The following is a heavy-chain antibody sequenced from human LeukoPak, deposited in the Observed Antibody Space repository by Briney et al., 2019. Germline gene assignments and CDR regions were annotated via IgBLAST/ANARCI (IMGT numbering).Heavy chain of an antibody. Sequence: GGSLRLSCAASGFTFSSYDMSWVRQAPGEGLEWVSAISGSGGRTYYADSVKGRFTMSRDNSKNRLYLQMNSLRAEDTAVYYCARAYCSSTSCFARYYYYYGMDVWGQGTTVTVSS. CDR2: ISGSGGRT. D-gene: IGHD2-2*01. CDR1: GFTFSSYD. V-gene: IGHV3-23*01. J-gene: IGHJ6*02. CDR3: ARAYCSSTSCFARYYYYYGMDV.